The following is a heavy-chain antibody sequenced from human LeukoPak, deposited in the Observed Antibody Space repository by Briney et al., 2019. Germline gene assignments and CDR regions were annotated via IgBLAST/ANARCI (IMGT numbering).Heavy chain of an antibody. CDR1: GFTFSSHG. D-gene: IGHD6-19*01. CDR2: ISYAGSDK. CDR3: AKSSSGGWYLLGDAFDI. J-gene: IGHJ3*02. V-gene: IGHV3-30*18. Sequence: GVSLRLSCAASGFTFSSHGIHWVRQAPGKGLEWVAVISYAGSDKYYADSVKGRFTISRDNSKNTLYLQMNSLRAEDTAVYYCAKSSSGGWYLLGDAFDIWGQGTLVTVSS.